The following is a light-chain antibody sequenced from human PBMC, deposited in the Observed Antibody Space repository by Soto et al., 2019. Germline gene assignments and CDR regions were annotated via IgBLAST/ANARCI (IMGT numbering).Light chain of an antibody. V-gene: IGKV2-30*01. CDR3: MQGTHWPPYT. CDR1: QSLLYSDGNTD. Sequence: DVVMTQSPLSLPVTLGQPASISCRSSQSLLYSDGNTDLNWFHQRPGQSPRRLIYKVSNRDSGVPDRISGSGSGTDFTLKISRVEAEDVGVYYCMQGTHWPPYTFGQGTKLEIK. J-gene: IGKJ2*01. CDR2: KVS.